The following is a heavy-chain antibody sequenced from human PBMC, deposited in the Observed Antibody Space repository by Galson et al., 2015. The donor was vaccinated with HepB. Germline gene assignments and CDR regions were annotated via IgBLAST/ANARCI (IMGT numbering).Heavy chain of an antibody. CDR3: AKGVPGQINMMINRILGFDP. V-gene: IGHV3-30*18. Sequence: LRLSCASSGFSFSNYGIHWVRQAPGKGLEWMAVISYDGSFRYYEDSVKGRFTVSRDSSRSMLYLQMNSLRVEDTAVYYCAKGVPGQINMMINRILGFDPWGQGTQVTVSS. CDR1: GFSFSNYG. D-gene: IGHD2/OR15-2a*01. CDR2: ISYDGSFR. J-gene: IGHJ5*02.